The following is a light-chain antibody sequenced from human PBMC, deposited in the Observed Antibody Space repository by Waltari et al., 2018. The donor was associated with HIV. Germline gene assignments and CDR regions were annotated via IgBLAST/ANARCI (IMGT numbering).Light chain of an antibody. Sequence: QSGLTQAPSASGTPGQRVTISCSGSSSNIGRNTVNWYQQFPGSAPRLLIYTNDPRPSRVPDRFSGSKSGTSASLAIRGLQSEDEADYYCAAWDDSLNGPVFGGGTKLTIL. CDR3: AAWDDSLNGPV. J-gene: IGLJ2*01. CDR2: TND. CDR1: SSNIGRNT. V-gene: IGLV1-44*01.